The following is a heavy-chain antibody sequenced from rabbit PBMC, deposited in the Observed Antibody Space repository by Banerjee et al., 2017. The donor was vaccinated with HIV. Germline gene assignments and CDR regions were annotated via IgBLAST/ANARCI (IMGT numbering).Heavy chain of an antibody. CDR3: ARFRYSDRYYAMDL. V-gene: IGHV1S45*01. Sequence: QEQLVESGGGLVQPEGSLTLTCTASGFSFSSSGCIYWVRQAPGKGLEWIACIYAGSSGSTDYASWAKGRFTISKTSSTTVTLQMTSLTAADTATYFCARFRYSDRYYAMDLWGQGTLVTVS. J-gene: IGHJ6*01. CDR2: IYAGSSGST. CDR1: GFSFSSSGC.